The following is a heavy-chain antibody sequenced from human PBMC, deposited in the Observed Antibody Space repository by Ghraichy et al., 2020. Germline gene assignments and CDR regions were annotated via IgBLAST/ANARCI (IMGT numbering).Heavy chain of an antibody. Sequence: ESLNISCTVSGGSISSYYWSWIRQPPGKGLEWIGYIYTSGSTNYNPSLKSRVTISVDTSKNQFSLKLSSVTAADTAVYYCARRPLYGGQNYFDYWGQGTLVTVSS. V-gene: IGHV4-4*09. J-gene: IGHJ4*02. CDR1: GGSISSYY. CDR3: ARRPLYGGQNYFDY. D-gene: IGHD4/OR15-4a*01. CDR2: IYTSGST.